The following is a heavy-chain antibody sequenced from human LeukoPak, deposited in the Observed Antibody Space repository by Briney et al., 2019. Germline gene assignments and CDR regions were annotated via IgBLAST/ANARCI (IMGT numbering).Heavy chain of an antibody. V-gene: IGHV3-11*06. Sequence: GGSLRLSCAASGFTFSDYYMSWIRRAPGKGLEWVSYISTSGSSTNYADSVKGRFTISRDNGKNSLYLQMNSLRAEDTAVYYCTRGHYGLDYWGQGTLVTVSS. CDR2: ISTSGSST. D-gene: IGHD4-17*01. CDR3: TRGHYGLDY. J-gene: IGHJ4*02. CDR1: GFTFSDYY.